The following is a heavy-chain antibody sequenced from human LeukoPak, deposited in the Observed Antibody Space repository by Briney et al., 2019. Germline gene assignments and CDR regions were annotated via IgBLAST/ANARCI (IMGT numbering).Heavy chain of an antibody. CDR2: IGGGGDEV. CDR1: GFTFKSYA. Sequence: GGSLRLSCAASGFTFKSYAMTWVRQAPGKGLEWVSAIGGGGDEVFYADSVKGRFTISRDNSKQTLYLQMNSLGAADTAVYYCAKVSSGEHTFWSDFSQDKWFDPWGLGTLVTVAS. D-gene: IGHD3-3*01. CDR3: AKVSSGEHTFWSDFSQDKWFDP. J-gene: IGHJ5*02. V-gene: IGHV3-23*01.